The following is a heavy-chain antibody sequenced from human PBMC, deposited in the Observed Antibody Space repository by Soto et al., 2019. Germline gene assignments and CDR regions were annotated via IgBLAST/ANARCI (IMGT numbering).Heavy chain of an antibody. CDR2: ISGSGGST. CDR1: GFTFSSYA. D-gene: IGHD2-15*01. Sequence: EVQLLESGGGLVQPGGSLRLSCAASGFTFSSYAMNWVRQAPGKGLEWVSAISGSGGSTYYADSVKGRFTISRDNSKNTLYLQMNRLRAEDTAVYYCAKAGCSGGSCYPTEEYDGMDVWGQGTTVTVSS. CDR3: AKAGCSGGSCYPTEEYDGMDV. J-gene: IGHJ6*02. V-gene: IGHV3-23*01.